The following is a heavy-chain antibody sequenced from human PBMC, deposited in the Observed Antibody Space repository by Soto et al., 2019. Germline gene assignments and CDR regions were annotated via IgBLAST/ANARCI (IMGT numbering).Heavy chain of an antibody. CDR1: GDSISSSNYF. J-gene: IGHJ6*02. CDR3: ASLAVTTFRFRDYYYGMDV. Sequence: SETLSLTCTVSGDSISSSNYFWGWIRPPPGKGLEWIGSIYYSGSTYYNPSLKSRVTISVDTSKNQFSLKLSSVTAADTAVYYCASLAVTTFRFRDYYYGMDVWGQGTTVT. V-gene: IGHV4-39*01. CDR2: IYYSGST. D-gene: IGHD4-17*01.